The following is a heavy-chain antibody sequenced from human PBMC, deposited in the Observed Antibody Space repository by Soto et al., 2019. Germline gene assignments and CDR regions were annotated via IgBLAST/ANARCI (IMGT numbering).Heavy chain of an antibody. D-gene: IGHD2-15*01. CDR3: AKDQACSGGSCYLFDY. V-gene: IGHV3-23*01. CDR2: ISGSGGST. CDR1: GFTFSSYA. Sequence: GGSLRLSCAASGFTFSSYAMSWVRQAPGKGLEWVSAISGSGGSTYYADSVKGRFTISRDNSKNTLYLQMNSLRAEDTAVYYCAKDQACSGGSCYLFDYWGQGTLVTVSS. J-gene: IGHJ4*02.